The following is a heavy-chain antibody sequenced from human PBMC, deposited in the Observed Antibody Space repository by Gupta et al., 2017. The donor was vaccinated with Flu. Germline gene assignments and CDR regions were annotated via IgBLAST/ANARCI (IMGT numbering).Heavy chain of an antibody. CDR2: IWSDGQKK. D-gene: IGHD3-22*01. CDR1: GFTFSYYG. CDR3: ARDNDGSSHYQVFDY. Sequence: QVHLVESGGGEVQPGRSLTLSCAASGFTFSYYGIHWVRQAPGEGLEWVTVIWSDGQKKYYADSVKGRFTISRDNSKNTVYLQMNSLRAEDTAMYYCARDNDGSSHYQVFDYWGQGTLVTVSS. J-gene: IGHJ4*02. V-gene: IGHV3-33*01.